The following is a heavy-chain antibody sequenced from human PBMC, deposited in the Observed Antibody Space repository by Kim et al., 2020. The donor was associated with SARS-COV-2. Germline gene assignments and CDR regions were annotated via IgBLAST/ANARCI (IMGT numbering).Heavy chain of an antibody. D-gene: IGHD3-3*01. J-gene: IGHJ5*02. Sequence: SETLSLTCAVYGGSFSGYYWSWIRQPPGKGLEWIGEINHSGSTNYNPSLKSRVTISVDTSKNQFSLKLSSVTAADTAVYYCAREAVWSGYYFRFDPWGQGTLVTVSS. CDR3: AREAVWSGYYFRFDP. CDR1: GGSFSGYY. CDR2: INHSGST. V-gene: IGHV4-34*01.